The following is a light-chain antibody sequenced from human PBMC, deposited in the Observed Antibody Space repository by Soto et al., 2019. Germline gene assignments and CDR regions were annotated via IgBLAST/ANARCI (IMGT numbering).Light chain of an antibody. CDR2: DVS. CDR3: QQRSDWPWT. V-gene: IGKV3-11*01. Sequence: EIVLTQSPATLSLSPGERGTLSCRASESVTNYLAWYQQKPGQAPRLLVYDVSNRATGIPARFSGDGSGTDFTLTISILEPEDFAVYYCQQRSDWPWTFGQGTKVEIK. J-gene: IGKJ1*01. CDR1: ESVTNY.